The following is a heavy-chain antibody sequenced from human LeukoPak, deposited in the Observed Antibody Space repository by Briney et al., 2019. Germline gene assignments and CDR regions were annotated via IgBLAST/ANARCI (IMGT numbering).Heavy chain of an antibody. CDR3: ASRGRPNYYDSSGYKEYYMDV. CDR1: GGSFSGYY. CDR2: INHSGST. D-gene: IGHD3-22*01. V-gene: IGHV4-34*01. Sequence: PSETLSLTCAVYGGSFSGYYWSWIRQPPGKGLEWIGEINHSGSTNYNPYLKGPVTISVDTSKNQFALNISSSTDADTAVYYCASRGRPNYYDSSGYKEYYMDVWGKGTTVTVSS. J-gene: IGHJ6*03.